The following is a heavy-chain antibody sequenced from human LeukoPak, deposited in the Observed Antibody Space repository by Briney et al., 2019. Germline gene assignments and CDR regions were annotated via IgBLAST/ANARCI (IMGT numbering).Heavy chain of an antibody. CDR3: GTGGGGGIDH. CDR2: VDYSGTT. J-gene: IGHJ4*02. Sequence: SETLSLTCTVSGASISSYYWTWIRQPPGKGLEWIGNVDYSGTTTYNPSLKSRVTISVDTSKNQFSLKLSSVTAADTAVYYCGTGGGGGIDHWGQGTLVTVSS. CDR1: GASISSYY. D-gene: IGHD3-10*01. V-gene: IGHV4-59*01.